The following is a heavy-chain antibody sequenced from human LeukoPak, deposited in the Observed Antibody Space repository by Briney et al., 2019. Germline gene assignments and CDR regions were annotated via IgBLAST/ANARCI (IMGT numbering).Heavy chain of an antibody. V-gene: IGHV3-23*01. CDR2: ISGSGAGT. CDR3: AKAGYCSGGSCYRGFDY. D-gene: IGHD2-15*01. J-gene: IGHJ4*02. CDR1: GFTFSSYA. Sequence: PGGSLRLSCAVSGFTFSSYAMSWVRQAPGKGLEWVSAISGSGAGTHYADSVQGRFTISRDNSKNTLYLQMNSLRAEDTAVYYCAKAGYCSGGSCYRGFDYWGQGTLVTVSS.